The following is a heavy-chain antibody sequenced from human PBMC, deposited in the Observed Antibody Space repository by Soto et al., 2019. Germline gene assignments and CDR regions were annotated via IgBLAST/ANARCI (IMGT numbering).Heavy chain of an antibody. J-gene: IGHJ4*02. D-gene: IGHD6-19*01. CDR2: IRAYNGYT. CDR1: GYTFTSYG. V-gene: IGHV1-18*04. CDR3: ARASDGYRSGWYVGYFDF. Sequence: QVQLVQSGGEVKKPGASVKVSCKASGYTFTSYGISWVRQAPGQGLEWMGWIRAYNGYTNYAQKFQGRVTVTTDTSTRTAYMELRNLISDDTAIYYCARASDGYRSGWYVGYFDFWGQGTLVTVSS.